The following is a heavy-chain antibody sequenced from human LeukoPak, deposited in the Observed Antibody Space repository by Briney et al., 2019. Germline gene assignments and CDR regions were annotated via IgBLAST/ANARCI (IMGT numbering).Heavy chain of an antibody. D-gene: IGHD3-16*01. V-gene: IGHV1-2*06. Sequence: ASVKVSCKASGYTFIGYYMHWVRQAPGQGLEWMGRINPDSGGTNLAQRLQGRVTLTRDTSISTAYMELSRLKSDDTAVSYCARELGGSYNWFDPWGQGTLVTVSS. CDR1: GYTFIGYY. J-gene: IGHJ5*02. CDR2: INPDSGGT. CDR3: ARELGGSYNWFDP.